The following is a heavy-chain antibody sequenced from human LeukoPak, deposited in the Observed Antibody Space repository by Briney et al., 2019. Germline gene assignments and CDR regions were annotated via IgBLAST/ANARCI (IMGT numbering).Heavy chain of an antibody. CDR3: ARDSSSSLDY. CDR2: ISYDGSNK. J-gene: IGHJ4*02. Sequence: PGRSLRLSCAASGFTFSSYAMHWVRQAPGKGLEWAAVISYDGSNKYYADSVKGRFTISRDNSKNTLYLQVNSLRAEDTAVYYCARDSSSSLDYWGQGTLVTVSS. D-gene: IGHD6-6*01. CDR1: GFTFSSYA. V-gene: IGHV3-30*04.